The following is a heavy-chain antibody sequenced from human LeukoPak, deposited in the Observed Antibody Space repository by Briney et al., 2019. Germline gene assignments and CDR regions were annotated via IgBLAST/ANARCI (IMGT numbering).Heavy chain of an antibody. CDR2: IYHSGST. Sequence: PSETLSLTCTVSGYSISSGYYWGWIRQPPGKGLEWIGSIYHSGSTYYNPSLKSRVTISVDTSKNQFSLKLSSVTAADTAVYYCARVLGSSSSGGDAFDIWGQGTMVTVSS. CDR1: GYSISSGYY. D-gene: IGHD6-6*01. CDR3: ARVLGSSSSGGDAFDI. J-gene: IGHJ3*02. V-gene: IGHV4-38-2*02.